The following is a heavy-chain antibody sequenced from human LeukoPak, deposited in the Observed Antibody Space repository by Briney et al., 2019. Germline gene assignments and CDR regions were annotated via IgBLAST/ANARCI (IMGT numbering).Heavy chain of an antibody. CDR2: IYTSGST. CDR1: GGSISSYY. CDR3: ARDPGHDVIYDSSGYEGDSAFDI. D-gene: IGHD3-22*01. V-gene: IGHV4-4*07. J-gene: IGHJ3*02. Sequence: SETLSLTCTVSGGSISSYYWSWIRQPAGKGLEWIGRIYTSGSTNYNPSLKSRVTMSVDTSKNQFSLKLSSVTAADTAVYYCARDPGHDVIYDSSGYEGDSAFDIWGQGTMVTVSS.